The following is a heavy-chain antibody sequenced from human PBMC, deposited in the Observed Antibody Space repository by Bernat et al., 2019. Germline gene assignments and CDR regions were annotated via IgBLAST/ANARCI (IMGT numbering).Heavy chain of an antibody. Sequence: EVQLVESGGGLVQPGGSLRLSCAASGFTFSNYEMNWVRQAPGKGLEWVSYISSSGTTIYYADSVKGRFTISRDNARKSLSQQMNSLRAEDTAVYYCVRESEETADYIFHNYYYYMDVWGKGPRSPSP. J-gene: IGHJ6*03. V-gene: IGHV3-48*03. CDR3: VRESEETADYIFHNYYYYMDV. CDR1: GFTFSNYE. CDR2: ISSSGTTI. D-gene: IGHD4/OR15-4a*01.